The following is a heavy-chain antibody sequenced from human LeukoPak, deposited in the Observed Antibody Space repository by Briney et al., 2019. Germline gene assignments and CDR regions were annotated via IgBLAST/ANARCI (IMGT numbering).Heavy chain of an antibody. CDR3: AKHYGSGHRDMDV. CDR1: GGSISSYY. Sequence: SETLSLTCTVSGGSISSYYWSWIRQPPGKGLEWIGYIYYSGNTNYNPSLKSRVAISIDTSKNQFSLKLSSVTAADTAVYYCAKHYGSGHRDMDVWGQGTTVTVSS. D-gene: IGHD3-10*01. V-gene: IGHV4-59*08. CDR2: IYYSGNT. J-gene: IGHJ6*02.